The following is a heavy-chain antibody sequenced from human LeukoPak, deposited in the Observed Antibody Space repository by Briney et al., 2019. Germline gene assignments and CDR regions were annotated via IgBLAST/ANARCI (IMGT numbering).Heavy chain of an antibody. D-gene: IGHD5-24*01. CDR1: GYTFTSYG. J-gene: IGHJ4*02. V-gene: IGHV1-18*01. CDR3: ARVRERWLQFMSLLSADKSRPHRKDFDY. CDR2: ISAYNGNT. Sequence: ASVKVSCKASGYTFTSYGISWVRQAPGQGLEWMGWISAYNGNTNYAQKLQGRVTMTTDTSTSTAYMELSRLRSDDTAVYYCARVRERWLQFMSLLSADKSRPHRKDFDYWGQGTLVTVSS.